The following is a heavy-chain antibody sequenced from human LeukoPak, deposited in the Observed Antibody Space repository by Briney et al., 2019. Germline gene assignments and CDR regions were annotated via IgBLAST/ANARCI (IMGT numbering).Heavy chain of an antibody. V-gene: IGHV3-23*01. CDR2: ISGSGGST. Sequence: GGSLRLSCAASGFTFSSYAMSWVRQAPGKGLEWVSAISGSGGSTSYADSVKGRFTMSRDNSKNTLYLQMNSRRAEDTAVYYCAKDREWLVAGLKDYWGQGTLVTVSS. J-gene: IGHJ4*02. CDR3: AKDREWLVAGLKDY. CDR1: GFTFSSYA. D-gene: IGHD6-19*01.